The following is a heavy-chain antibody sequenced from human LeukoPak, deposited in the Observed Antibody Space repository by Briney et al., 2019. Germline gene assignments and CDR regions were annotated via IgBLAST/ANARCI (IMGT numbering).Heavy chain of an antibody. Sequence: PSQTLSLTCTVSGGSISSYYWSWIRQPPGKGLEWIGYIYYSGSTNYNPSLKSRVTISVDTSKNQFSLKLSSVTAADTAVYYCARRGYSYSGFDYWGQGTLVTVSS. CDR3: ARRGYSYSGFDY. V-gene: IGHV4-59*01. CDR2: IYYSGST. J-gene: IGHJ4*02. CDR1: GGSISSYY. D-gene: IGHD5-18*01.